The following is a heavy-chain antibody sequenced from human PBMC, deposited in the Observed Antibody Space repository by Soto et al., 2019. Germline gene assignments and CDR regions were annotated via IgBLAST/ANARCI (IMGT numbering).Heavy chain of an antibody. D-gene: IGHD2-15*01. CDR2: ISGSGGST. J-gene: IGHJ4*02. V-gene: IGHV3-23*01. CDR1: GFTFSSYA. CDR3: AKDVWLLGCSGGSCYSDY. Sequence: EVQLLESGGGLVQPGGSLRLSCAASGFTFSSYAMSWVRQAPGKGLEWVSAISGSGGSTYYADSVKGRFTIFRDNSKNTLYLQMNSLRAEDTAVYYCAKDVWLLGCSGGSCYSDYWGQGTLVTVSS.